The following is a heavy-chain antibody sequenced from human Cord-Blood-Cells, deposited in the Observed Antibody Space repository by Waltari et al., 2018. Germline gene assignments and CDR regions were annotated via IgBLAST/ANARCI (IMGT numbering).Heavy chain of an antibody. D-gene: IGHD2-2*01. CDR2: IKQDGSEK. CDR3: ARGPYCSSTSCYWGGWFDP. V-gene: IGHV3-7*01. CDR1: GFTFSSYW. J-gene: IGHJ5*02. Sequence: QPGGSLRLSCAASGFTFSSYWMSWVRQAPGKGLEWVANIKQDGSEKYYVDSVKGRFTISRDNAKNSLYLQMNSLRAEDTAVYYCARGPYCSSTSCYWGGWFDPWGQGTLVTVSS.